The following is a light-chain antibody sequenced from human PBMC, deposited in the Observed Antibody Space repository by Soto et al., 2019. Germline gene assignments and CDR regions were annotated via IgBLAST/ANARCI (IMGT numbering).Light chain of an antibody. V-gene: IGKV3-20*01. Sequence: DIVLTQSPGTLSLSPWERATPSCRASHSVSRTYLAWYQQKPGQAPRLLIYGTSDRATGTPDRFSGSGSGTDFTLTISRLEPEDSAVYYCQQFDDSVTFGQGTRLEI. CDR1: HSVSRTY. CDR2: GTS. CDR3: QQFDDSVT. J-gene: IGKJ5*01.